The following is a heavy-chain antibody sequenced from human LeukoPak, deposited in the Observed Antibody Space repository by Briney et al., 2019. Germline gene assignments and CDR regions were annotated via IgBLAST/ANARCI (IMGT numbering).Heavy chain of an antibody. J-gene: IGHJ4*02. CDR2: IKLDGSEK. Sequence: GGSLRLSCAASGFTLSNYWISWVRQAPGKGLEWVANIKLDGSEKYYMNSVKGRSTISRDNAKNSLSLQMSSLRAEDTAVYYCARETRGSYVPGLDSWGQGTLVTVSS. D-gene: IGHD1-26*01. V-gene: IGHV3-7*01. CDR1: GFTLSNYW. CDR3: ARETRGSYVPGLDS.